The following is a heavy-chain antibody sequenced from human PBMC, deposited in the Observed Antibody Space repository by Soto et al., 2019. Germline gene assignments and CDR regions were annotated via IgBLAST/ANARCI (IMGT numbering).Heavy chain of an antibody. V-gene: IGHV1-69*02. CDR1: GGTFSSYT. D-gene: IGHD4-17*01. Sequence: SVKVSCKASGGTFSSYTISWVRQAPGQGLEWMGRIIPILGIANYAQKFQGRVTITADKSTSTAYMELSSLRSEDTAMYYCARNGDHDAFDIWGQGTMVTVSS. CDR2: IIPILGIA. CDR3: ARNGDHDAFDI. J-gene: IGHJ3*02.